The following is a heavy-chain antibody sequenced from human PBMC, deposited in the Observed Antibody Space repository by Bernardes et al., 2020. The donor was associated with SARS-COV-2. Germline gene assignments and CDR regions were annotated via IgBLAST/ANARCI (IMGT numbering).Heavy chain of an antibody. J-gene: IGHJ6*02. Sequence: PETLSLTCGVYGGSFSDYSWTWIRQPPGKGLEWIGEINHSGSTQNNPSLKSRVTIPVDTSKNQFSLKLGSVTAADTAVYYCASERVRKILLQSYFYGMDVWGQGTTVTVSS. CDR3: ASERVRKILLQSYFYGMDV. V-gene: IGHV4-34*01. CDR1: GGSFSDYS. D-gene: IGHD3-10*01. CDR2: INHSGST.